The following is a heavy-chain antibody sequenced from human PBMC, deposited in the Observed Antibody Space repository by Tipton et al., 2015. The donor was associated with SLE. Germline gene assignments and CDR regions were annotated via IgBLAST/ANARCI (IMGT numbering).Heavy chain of an antibody. Sequence: TLSLTCTVSGGSISSHYWSWIRQPPGQGLEWIGYIYYSGSTNYNPSLKSRVTISVDTSKNQFSRKLSSVTAADTAVYYCARDPGETDAFDIWGQGTMVTVS. J-gene: IGHJ3*02. CDR3: ARDPGETDAFDI. CDR1: GGSISSHY. D-gene: IGHD3-10*01. V-gene: IGHV4-59*11. CDR2: IYYSGST.